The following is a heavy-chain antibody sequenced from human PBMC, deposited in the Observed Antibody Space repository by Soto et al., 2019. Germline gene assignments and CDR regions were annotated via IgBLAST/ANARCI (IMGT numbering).Heavy chain of an antibody. V-gene: IGHV4-34*01. D-gene: IGHD6-19*01. J-gene: IGHJ4*02. CDR2: INHSGST. CDR1: GGSFSGYY. CDR3: ARGRVAGTSPHQY. Sequence: PSETLSLTCAVYGGSFSGYYWSWIRQPPGKGLEWIGEINHSGSTNYNPSLKSRVTISVDTSKNQFSLKLSSVTAADTAVYYCARGRVAGTSPHQYWGQGTLVTV.